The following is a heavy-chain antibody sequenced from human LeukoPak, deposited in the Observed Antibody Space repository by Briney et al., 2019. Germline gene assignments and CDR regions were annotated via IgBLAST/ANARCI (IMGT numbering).Heavy chain of an antibody. CDR1: GYTFTGNY. CDR3: ARPLNSGWTLDAFDI. J-gene: IGHJ3*02. V-gene: IGHV1-2*02. CDR2: INHNSGVT. D-gene: IGHD6-19*01. Sequence: ASVKVSCKASGYTFTGNYMHWVRQAPGQGLEWMGWINHNSGVTKYAKNLQGRVTMTRDTSITTAYMELSRLRSDDTAVYYCARPLNSGWTLDAFDIWGQGTMVTVS.